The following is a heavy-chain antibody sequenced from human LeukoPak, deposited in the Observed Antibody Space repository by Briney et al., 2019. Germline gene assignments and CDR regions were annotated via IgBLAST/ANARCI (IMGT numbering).Heavy chain of an antibody. CDR1: GFTFSSYG. Sequence: GRSLRLSCSASGFTFSSYGMRWVRQAPGKGLEWVAIVWYDGINKYYADSVKGRLTISRDNSKNTLYLQMNSLRAEDTAVYYCARSTSSEYDIYHFDYWGQGTLVTVSS. V-gene: IGHV3-33*01. J-gene: IGHJ4*02. CDR2: VWYDGINK. D-gene: IGHD3-9*01. CDR3: ARSTSSEYDIYHFDY.